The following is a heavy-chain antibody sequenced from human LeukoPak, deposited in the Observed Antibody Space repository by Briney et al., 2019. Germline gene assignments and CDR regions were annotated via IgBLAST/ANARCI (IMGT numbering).Heavy chain of an antibody. V-gene: IGHV1-69*01. J-gene: IGHJ5*02. CDR3: ARNNRPTVTTPSWFDP. CDR2: IIPIFGTA. CDR1: GGTFSSYA. Sequence: SVKVSCKASGGTFSSYAISWVRQAPGQGLEWMGGIIPIFGTANYAQKFQGRVTITADESTSTAYKELSSLRSEDTAVYYCARNNRPTVTTPSWFDPWGQEPWSPSPQ. D-gene: IGHD4-17*01.